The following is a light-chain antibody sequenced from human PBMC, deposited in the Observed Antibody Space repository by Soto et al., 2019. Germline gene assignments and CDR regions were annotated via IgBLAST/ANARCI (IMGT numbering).Light chain of an antibody. Sequence: QSAPTQPASVSASPGQSITISCTGTSSDVGGYNYVSWYQQHPGKAPKVMIYEVSNRPSGVSNRFSGSKSGNTASLTISGLQAEDEADYYCASYTSRSTYFFGTGTKLTVL. CDR1: SSDVGGYNY. J-gene: IGLJ1*01. V-gene: IGLV2-14*01. CDR3: ASYTSRSTYF. CDR2: EVS.